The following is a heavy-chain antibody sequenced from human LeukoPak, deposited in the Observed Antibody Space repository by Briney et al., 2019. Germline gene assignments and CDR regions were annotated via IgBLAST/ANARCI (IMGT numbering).Heavy chain of an antibody. Sequence: SVKVSCKASGYTFTGYYMHWVRQAPGQGLEWMGRIIPILGIANYAQKFQGRVTITADKSTSTAYMELSSLRSEDTAVYYCARDQKLWLQGPYYFDYWGQGTLVTVSS. CDR3: ARDQKLWLQGPYYFDY. D-gene: IGHD5-18*01. CDR1: GYTFTGYY. J-gene: IGHJ4*02. V-gene: IGHV1-69*04. CDR2: IIPILGIA.